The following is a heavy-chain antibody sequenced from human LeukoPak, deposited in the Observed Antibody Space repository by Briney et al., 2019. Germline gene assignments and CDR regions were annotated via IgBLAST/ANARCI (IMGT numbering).Heavy chain of an antibody. D-gene: IGHD3-22*01. V-gene: IGHV4-34*01. CDR3: ARHHYNSSGYLDY. CDR1: GGSFRGYY. Sequence: SETLSLTCAVYGGSFRGYYWSWIRNPLGKGLERIAEINHSGSTNYNPSIKSPVTISVDTSKNQFSLKLSSVTAADTAVYYCARHHYNSSGYLDYWGQGTLVTVSS. CDR2: INHSGST. J-gene: IGHJ4*02.